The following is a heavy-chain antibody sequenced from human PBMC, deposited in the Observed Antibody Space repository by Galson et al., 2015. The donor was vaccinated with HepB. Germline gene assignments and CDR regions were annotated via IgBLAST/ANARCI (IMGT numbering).Heavy chain of an antibody. CDR1: GGSISSSSYY. J-gene: IGHJ4*02. Sequence: SETLSLTCTVSGGSISSSSYYWGWIRQPPGKGLEWIGSIYYSGSTYYNPSLKSRVTISVDTSKNQFSLKLSSVTAADTAVYYCARSRRRYGLGPWGQGTLVTVSS. V-gene: IGHV4-39*01. CDR2: IYYSGST. CDR3: ARSRRRYGLGP. D-gene: IGHD5-18*01.